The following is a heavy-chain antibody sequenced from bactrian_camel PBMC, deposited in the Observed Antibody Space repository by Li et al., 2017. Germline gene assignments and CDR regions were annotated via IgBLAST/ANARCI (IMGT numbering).Heavy chain of an antibody. D-gene: IGHD3*01. CDR3: AIRDLLTTAGYSS. CDR1: RFPRFSNYD. J-gene: IGHJ6*01. CDR2: ITGSGDTT. V-gene: IGHV3S40*01. Sequence: VQLVESGGGLVQPGGSLRLSCTTSRFPRFSNYDMIWVRQASGEGFEWVSRITGSGDTTYYADSVKGRFTISRDNAKNAVYLQMNSLKSEDTALYYCAIRDLLTTAGYSSWGQGTQVTVS.